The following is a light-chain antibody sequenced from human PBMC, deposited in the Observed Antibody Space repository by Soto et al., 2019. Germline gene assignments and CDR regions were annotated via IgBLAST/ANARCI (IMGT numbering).Light chain of an antibody. CDR3: QQYNSQWT. Sequence: IQITQSPSTLSASVGDRVTITCRASQSISSWLAWYQQKPGKAPKLLIYKASSLESGVPSRFSGSGSGTEFTLTISSLQPDDFATYYCQQYNSQWTFGQGTKVDIK. V-gene: IGKV1-5*03. J-gene: IGKJ1*01. CDR2: KAS. CDR1: QSISSW.